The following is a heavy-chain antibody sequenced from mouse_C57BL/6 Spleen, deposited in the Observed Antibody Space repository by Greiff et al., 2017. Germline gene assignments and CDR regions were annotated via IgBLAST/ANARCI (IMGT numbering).Heavy chain of an antibody. D-gene: IGHD1-1*01. CDR1: GYTFTSYW. V-gene: IGHV1-55*01. CDR2: IYPGSGST. J-gene: IGHJ3*01. Sequence: QVQLQQPGAELVKPGASVKMSCKASGYTFTSYWITWVKQRPGQGLEWIGDIYPGSGSTNYNEKFKSKATLTVDTSSSTAYLQLSSLTSEDSAVYYCAWGDYYGSRGAYWGQGTLVTVSA. CDR3: AWGDYYGSRGAY.